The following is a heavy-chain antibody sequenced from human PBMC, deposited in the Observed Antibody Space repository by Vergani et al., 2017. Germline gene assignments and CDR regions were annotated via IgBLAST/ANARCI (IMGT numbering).Heavy chain of an antibody. CDR3: ARAGRFVAFDP. Sequence: QVHLQEAGPGLVKPAETLSLTCTVSGASISSNSYYWGWVRQSPGNGLEWVGSIRYSGPTYYNLPLQSRTTISLDTSKNHFSLSLSSVTAADTAVYYCARAGRFVAFDPWGQGTLVTVSS. V-gene: IGHV4-39*02. CDR1: GASISSNSYY. J-gene: IGHJ5*02. D-gene: IGHD3-3*01. CDR2: IRYSGPT.